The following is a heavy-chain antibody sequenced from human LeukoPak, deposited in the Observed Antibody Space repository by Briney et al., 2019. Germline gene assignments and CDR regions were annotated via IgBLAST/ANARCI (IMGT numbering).Heavy chain of an antibody. D-gene: IGHD3-16*01. Sequence: PGGSLRLSCAASGFTFKTYTMHWVRQATGMGLEWVSSIGSSSSYIFYADSVKGRFTISRDNAKNSLYLQMSSLRAEDAAVYCCAREGGYQYSYAMDVWGQGTTVTVSS. V-gene: IGHV3-21*01. CDR2: IGSSSSYI. CDR3: AREGGYQYSYAMDV. J-gene: IGHJ6*02. CDR1: GFTFKTYT.